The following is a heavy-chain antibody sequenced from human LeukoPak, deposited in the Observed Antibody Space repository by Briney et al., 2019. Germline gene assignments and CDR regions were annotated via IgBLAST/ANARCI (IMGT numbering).Heavy chain of an antibody. J-gene: IGHJ4*02. CDR2: ISTTSGNI. CDR1: GFTLSSYE. CDR3: ARRAPSHDFDD. V-gene: IGHV3-21*01. Sequence: GGSLRLSCIVSGFTLSSYEMTWFRQAPGKGLEWVAAISTTSGNIYYADSVKGRFTISRDNAKNSLYLQMNSLRVEDTALYYCARRAPSHDFDDWGQGTLVAVSS.